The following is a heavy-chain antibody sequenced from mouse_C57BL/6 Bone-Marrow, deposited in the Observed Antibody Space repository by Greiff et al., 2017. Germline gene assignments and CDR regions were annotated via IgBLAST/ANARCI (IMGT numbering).Heavy chain of an antibody. Sequence: EVQLQQSGPELVKPGASVKISCKASGYSFTGYYMNWVKQSPEKSLEWIGEINPSTGGTTYKQKLKAKATLTVDKSSSTADMQLKSLTSEDSAVYYCAGYYDYGAYWGQGTLVTVSA. CDR3: AGYYDYGAY. CDR2: INPSTGGT. D-gene: IGHD2-4*01. CDR1: GYSFTGYY. J-gene: IGHJ3*01. V-gene: IGHV1-42*01.